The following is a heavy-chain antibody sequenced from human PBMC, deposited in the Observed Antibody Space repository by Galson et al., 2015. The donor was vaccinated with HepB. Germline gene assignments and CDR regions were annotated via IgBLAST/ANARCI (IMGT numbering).Heavy chain of an antibody. D-gene: IGHD6-13*01. CDR1: GDSVSSSSAA. V-gene: IGHV6-1*01. Sequence: CAISGDSVSSSSAAWNWIRQSPSRGLEWLGRTYYRSKWYNDYAVSVKSRITINPDTSKNQFSLQLNSVTPEDTAVYYCARGRNSRRDYYYYGMDVWGQGTTVTVS. J-gene: IGHJ6*02. CDR2: TYYRSKWYN. CDR3: ARGRNSRRDYYYYGMDV.